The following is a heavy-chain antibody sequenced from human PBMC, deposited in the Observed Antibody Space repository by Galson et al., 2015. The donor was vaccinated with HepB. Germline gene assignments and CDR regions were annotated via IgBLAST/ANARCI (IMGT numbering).Heavy chain of an antibody. J-gene: IGHJ4*02. CDR2: IYYSGST. D-gene: IGHD1-26*01. CDR1: GGSISSSSYY. Sequence: ETLSLTCTVSGGSISSSSYYWGWIRQPPGKGLEWIGSIYYSGSTYYNPSLKSRVTISVDTSKNQFSLKLSSVTAADTAVYYCASGGYGLDYWGQGTLVTVSS. V-gene: IGHV4-39*01. CDR3: ASGGYGLDY.